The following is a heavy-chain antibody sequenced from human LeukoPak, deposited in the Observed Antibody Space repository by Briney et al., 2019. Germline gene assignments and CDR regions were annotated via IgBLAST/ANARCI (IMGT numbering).Heavy chain of an antibody. CDR1: GYTFTGYY. CDR3: ARADDSSGGWFDP. D-gene: IGHD3-22*01. V-gene: IGHV1-2*02. J-gene: IGHJ5*02. Sequence: ASVKVSCKASGYTFTGYYIHWVRQAPGQGLEWMGWINPNSGGTNYAQKFQGRVTMTRDTSISTAYMELSRLRSDDTAVYYCARADDSSGGWFDPWGQGTLVTVSS. CDR2: INPNSGGT.